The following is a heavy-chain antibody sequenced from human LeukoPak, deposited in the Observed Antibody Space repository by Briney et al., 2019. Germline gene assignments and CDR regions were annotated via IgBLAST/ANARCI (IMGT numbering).Heavy chain of an antibody. CDR1: GFTFVNYA. CDR2: VVGNGGTT. D-gene: IGHD6-19*01. CDR3: AKARLSTGWAYNDY. V-gene: IGHV3-23*01. J-gene: IGHJ4*02. Sequence: GGSLRLSCAASGFTFVNYAMSWVRQAPGKGLEWVSAVVGNGGTTFYADSVKGRFTISRDNSKNTVYLQVNSLRGEDTAVYYCAKARLSTGWAYNDYWGQGALVTVSS.